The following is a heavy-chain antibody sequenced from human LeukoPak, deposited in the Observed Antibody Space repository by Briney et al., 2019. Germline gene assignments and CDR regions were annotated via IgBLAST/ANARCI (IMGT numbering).Heavy chain of an antibody. CDR3: ARDLGLGRVDWFDP. D-gene: IGHD7-27*01. CDR2: IYQSGRT. J-gene: IGHJ5*02. V-gene: IGHV4-30-2*06. Sequence: PSETLSLTCAVSGDSITSGTFSWSWIGQSPGKGLEWIGYIYQSGRTFYTLSLRSRVAISMDRSKNQISLRLTSVTAADTAVYYCARDLGLGRVDWFDPWGQGTLVTVSS. CDR1: GDSITSGTFS.